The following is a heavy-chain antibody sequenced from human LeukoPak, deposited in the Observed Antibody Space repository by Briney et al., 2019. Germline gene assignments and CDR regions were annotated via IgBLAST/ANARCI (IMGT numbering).Heavy chain of an antibody. CDR2: ISGNNDNP. CDR1: GYTSSNFG. CDR3: VRDGTSTDDY. V-gene: IGHV1-18*01. Sequence: ASVKLCCEASGYTSSNFGISWVRQAPGQGLEWMGWISGNNDNPNYGQKFQGRFTVTTDSSTSTAYMELRDLRSDDTAVYYCVRDGTSTDDYWGQGTLVTVSS. J-gene: IGHJ4*02. D-gene: IGHD1-26*01.